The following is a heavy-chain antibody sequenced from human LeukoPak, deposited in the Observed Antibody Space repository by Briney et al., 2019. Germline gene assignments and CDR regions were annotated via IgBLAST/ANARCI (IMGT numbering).Heavy chain of an antibody. V-gene: IGHV1-2*02. D-gene: IGHD4-17*01. Sequence: ASVKVSCKASGYTFTGYYMHWVRQTPGQGLEWMGWINPNSGGTNYAQKFQGRVTMTRDTSISTAYMELSRLRSDDTAVYYCARVKTVTNQRVIWFDPWGQGTLVTVSS. CDR2: INPNSGGT. CDR3: ARVKTVTNQRVIWFDP. J-gene: IGHJ5*02. CDR1: GYTFTGYY.